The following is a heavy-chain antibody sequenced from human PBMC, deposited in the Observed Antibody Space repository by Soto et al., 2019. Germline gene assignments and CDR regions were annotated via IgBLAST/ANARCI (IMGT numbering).Heavy chain of an antibody. CDR2: FSLSGTT. CDR1: GASIAGSSY. V-gene: IGHV4-4*07. Sequence: SETLSLTCSVSGASIAGSSYWSRIRQPAGKGLEWIGRFSLSGTTNYSPSLRSRVTMSADVSKNQFSLRLTSVTAADTALYYCARGMTPPGAPAWYYFDSWGQGTLVTVSS. CDR3: ARGMTPPGAPAWYYFDS. J-gene: IGHJ4*02. D-gene: IGHD2-8*02.